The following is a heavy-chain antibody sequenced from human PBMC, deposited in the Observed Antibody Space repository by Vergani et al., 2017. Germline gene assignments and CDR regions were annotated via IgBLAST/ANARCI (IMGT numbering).Heavy chain of an antibody. D-gene: IGHD3-10*01. Sequence: VQLLESGGGLVQPGGSLRLSCAASGFTFSSYAMHWVRQAPGKGLEWVAVISYDGSNKYYADSVKGRFTISRDNSKNTLYLQMNSLRAEDTAVYYCAREAYYGGSGSYYKWEGYFDYWGQGTLVTVSS. J-gene: IGHJ4*02. CDR1: GFTFSSYA. CDR2: ISYDGSNK. CDR3: AREAYYGGSGSYYKWEGYFDY. V-gene: IGHV3-30*04.